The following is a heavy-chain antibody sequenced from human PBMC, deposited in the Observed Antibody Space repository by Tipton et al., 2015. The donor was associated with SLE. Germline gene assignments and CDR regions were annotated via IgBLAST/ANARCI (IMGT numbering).Heavy chain of an antibody. V-gene: IGHV4-34*01. CDR2: INHSGST. J-gene: IGHJ3*01. CDR1: GGSFSGYY. D-gene: IGHD3-10*01. CDR3: ARAPEFAFDL. Sequence: TLSLTCVVYGGSFSGYYWSWIRQPPGKGLEWIGEINHSGSTNYNPSLKSRVTISVDTSKNQFSLKLTSVTAADTAVYYCARAPEFAFDLWGQGTTVTVSS.